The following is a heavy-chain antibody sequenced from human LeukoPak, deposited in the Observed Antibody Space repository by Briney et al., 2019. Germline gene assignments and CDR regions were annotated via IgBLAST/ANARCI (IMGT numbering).Heavy chain of an antibody. Sequence: ASVKVSCKASGGTFSSYAISWVRQAPGQGLEWMGGIIPIFGTANYAQKFQGRVTITADESTSTAYMELSSLRSEDTAVYYCARDPEQWLVNGAFDIWGQGTMVTVSS. V-gene: IGHV1-69*01. D-gene: IGHD6-19*01. J-gene: IGHJ3*02. CDR3: ARDPEQWLVNGAFDI. CDR1: GGTFSSYA. CDR2: IIPIFGTA.